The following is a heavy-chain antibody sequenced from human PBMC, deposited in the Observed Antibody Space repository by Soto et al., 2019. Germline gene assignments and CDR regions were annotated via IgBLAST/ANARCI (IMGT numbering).Heavy chain of an antibody. J-gene: IGHJ6*02. CDR1: GLLFSNYK. V-gene: IGHV3-74*01. D-gene: IGHD3-3*01. CDR2: INTDGSII. CDR3: ARDGADFWSGYYISYGMDV. Sequence: GGSLRLSCAASGLLFSNYKMHWVRQAPGKGLVWVSRINTDGSIIYYADSVKGRFTISRDNAKNSLYLQTNSLRAEDTAVYYCARDGADFWSGYYISYGMDVWGQGTTVTVSS.